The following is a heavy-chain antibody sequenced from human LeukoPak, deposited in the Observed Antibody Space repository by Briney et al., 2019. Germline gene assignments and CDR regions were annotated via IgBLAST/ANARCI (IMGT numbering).Heavy chain of an antibody. Sequence: GGSLRLSCAASGFNLNTYTMNWVRQAPGKGLEWVSSISSDSSYIYYADAVHGRFTVSRDNAKYSLYLQMNSLRAEDTAVYYCVRGSYGAYDYWGQGSLVTASS. J-gene: IGHJ4*02. D-gene: IGHD4-17*01. V-gene: IGHV3-21*01. CDR2: ISSDSSYI. CDR3: VRGSYGAYDY. CDR1: GFNLNTYT.